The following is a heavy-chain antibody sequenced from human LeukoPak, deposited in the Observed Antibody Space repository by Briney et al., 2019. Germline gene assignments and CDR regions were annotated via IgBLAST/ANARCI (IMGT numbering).Heavy chain of an antibody. CDR2: INPSDGSI. V-gene: IGHV1-46*01. D-gene: IGHD1-26*01. CDR3: ARDREVGTTRKYFDY. Sequence: ASVKVSCKASGYIFTSYYMNWVRQAPGQGLEWMGIINPSDGSISYAQKFQGRVTMTRDTSTSSVYMELSSLTSEDTAVYYCARDREVGTTRKYFDYWGQGTLVTVSS. J-gene: IGHJ4*02. CDR1: GYIFTSYY.